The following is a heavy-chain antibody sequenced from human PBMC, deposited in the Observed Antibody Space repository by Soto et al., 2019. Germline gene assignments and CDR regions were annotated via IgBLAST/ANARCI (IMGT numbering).Heavy chain of an antibody. D-gene: IGHD6-13*01. V-gene: IGHV3-30-3*01. CDR3: ARAFGYSSSWYYYYYYYGMDV. CDR2: ISYDGSNK. Sequence: QVQLVESGGGVVQPGRSLRLSCAASGFTFSSYAMHWVRQAPGKGLEWVAVISYDGSNKYYADSVKGRFTISRDNSKNTLYLQMNSIRAEDTSVYYCARAFGYSSSWYYYYYYYGMDVWGQGTTVTVSS. CDR1: GFTFSSYA. J-gene: IGHJ6*02.